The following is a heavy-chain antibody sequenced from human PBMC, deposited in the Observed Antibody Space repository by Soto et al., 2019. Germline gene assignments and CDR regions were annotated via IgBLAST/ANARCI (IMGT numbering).Heavy chain of an antibody. CDR2: IYHSGST. D-gene: IGHD3-16*01. V-gene: IGHV4-4*02. CDR3: AREGPVGYGMAV. J-gene: IGHJ6*02. Sequence: SETLSLTCAVSGGSISSSNWWSWVRQPPGKGLEWIGEIYHSGSTNYNPSLKSRVTISIDKSKNQFSLKLNSMTAADTAVYYCAREGPVGYGMAVWGQGTTVTVSS. CDR1: GGSISSSNW.